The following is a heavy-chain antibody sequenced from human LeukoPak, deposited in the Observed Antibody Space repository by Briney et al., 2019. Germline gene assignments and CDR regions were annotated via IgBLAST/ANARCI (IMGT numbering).Heavy chain of an antibody. V-gene: IGHV3-7*01. J-gene: IGHJ4*02. D-gene: IGHD3-22*01. CDR3: ARHNYYDTPWEPLFDY. Sequence: PGGSLRLSCAASGFDFSNYWISWVRQAPGKGLEWVANIKQGGREKFYVDSVKGRFSLSRDYAKKSVYLEMNSLRADDTAVYYCARHNYYDTPWEPLFDYWGQGTLVTVSS. CDR1: GFDFSNYW. CDR2: IKQGGREK.